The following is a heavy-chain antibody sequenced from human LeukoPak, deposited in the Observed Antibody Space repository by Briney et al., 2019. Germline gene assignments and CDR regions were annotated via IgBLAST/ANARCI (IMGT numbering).Heavy chain of an antibody. D-gene: IGHD1-26*01. Sequence: PSETLFLTCTVSGGSISSSSYYWGWIRQPPGKGLEWIGSIYYSGSTYYNPSLKSRVTISVDTSKNQFSLKLSSVTAADTAVYYCARETSTTSEVGYWGQGTLVTVSS. CDR3: ARETSTTSEVGY. CDR2: IYYSGST. CDR1: GGSISSSSYY. V-gene: IGHV4-39*07. J-gene: IGHJ4*02.